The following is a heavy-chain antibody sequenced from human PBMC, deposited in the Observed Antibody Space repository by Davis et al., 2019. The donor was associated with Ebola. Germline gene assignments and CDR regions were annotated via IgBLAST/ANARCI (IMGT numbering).Heavy chain of an antibody. D-gene: IGHD7-27*01. V-gene: IGHV3-74*03. CDR3: ATDPNPLTGGGVEDAFDI. J-gene: IGHJ3*02. CDR2: IVSDGSSS. Sequence: GESLKISCAASGFTFSQYWMQWVRQAPGKGLVWVAHIVSDGSSSTYADSVKGRFTISRDNSMNTLYLQMNSLRAEDTALYYCATDPNPLTGGGVEDAFDIWGRGTMVTVSS. CDR1: GFTFSQYW.